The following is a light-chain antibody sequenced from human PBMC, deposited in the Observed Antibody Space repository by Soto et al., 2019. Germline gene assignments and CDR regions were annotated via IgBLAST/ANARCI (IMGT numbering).Light chain of an antibody. CDR3: AAWDDSLNGPV. V-gene: IGLV1-44*01. CDR1: SYNIGSNT. J-gene: IGLJ2*01. CDR2: SNN. Sequence: QSVLTQPPSASGTPGQRVTISCSGSSYNIGSNTVNWYQQLPGTAHKLLIYSNNQRPSGVPDRFSGSKSGTSASLAISGLLSEDEADYYCAAWDDSLNGPVFGGGTKLTVL.